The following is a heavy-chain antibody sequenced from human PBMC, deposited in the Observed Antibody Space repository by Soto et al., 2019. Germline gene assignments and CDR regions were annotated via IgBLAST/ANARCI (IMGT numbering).Heavy chain of an antibody. CDR3: ARAISWGGFDI. Sequence: QLVESGGGLVKAGASLRLSCAVSEFTFSDHYMTWIRQAPGKGLEWVSDISTSGSTINYADAVKGRFTISRDNAKKSMYLQMDSLRPEDTAVYYCARAISWGGFDIWGQWTTVTVPS. J-gene: IGHJ3*02. CDR2: ISTSGSTI. CDR1: EFTFSDHY. D-gene: IGHD7-27*01. V-gene: IGHV3-11*01.